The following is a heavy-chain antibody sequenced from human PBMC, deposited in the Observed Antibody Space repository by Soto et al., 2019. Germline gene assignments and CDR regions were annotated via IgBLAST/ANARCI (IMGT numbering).Heavy chain of an antibody. J-gene: IGHJ4*02. V-gene: IGHV4-39*01. CDR1: GGSISSSSYY. CDR3: ARTSYNLLTGPVPY. D-gene: IGHD3-9*01. CDR2: IYYSGST. Sequence: QLQLQESGPGLVKPSETLSLTCTVSGGSISSSSYYWGWIRQPPGKGLEWIGSIYYSGSTYYNPSLKSRVTISLDTSKNQFSLKLSSVTAADTAVYYCARTSYNLLTGPVPYWGQGTLVTVSS.